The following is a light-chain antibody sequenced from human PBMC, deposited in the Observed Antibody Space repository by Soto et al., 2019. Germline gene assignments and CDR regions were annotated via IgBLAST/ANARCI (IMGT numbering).Light chain of an antibody. Sequence: QSALTQPASVSGSPGQSITISCTGTSSDVGSYNLVSWYQQHPGKAPKLTIYEGSKRPSGVSNRFSGSKSGNTASLTISGLQAEDEADYYCCSYAGSRVFGRGTKLTVL. J-gene: IGLJ3*02. CDR1: SSDVGSYNL. CDR2: EGS. CDR3: CSYAGSRV. V-gene: IGLV2-23*01.